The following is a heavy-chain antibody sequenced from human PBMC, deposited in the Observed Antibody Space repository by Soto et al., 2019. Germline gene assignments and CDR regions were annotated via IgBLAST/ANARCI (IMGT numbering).Heavy chain of an antibody. D-gene: IGHD1-20*01. CDR2: IYYSGST. CDR3: ARQQFGVYNWKDGYFDY. J-gene: IGHJ4*02. V-gene: IGHV4-39*01. Sequence: PSETLSLTCTVSGGSISSSSYYWGWIRQPPGKGLEWIGSIYYSGSTYYNPSLKNRVTISVDTSKNQFYLKLSSVTAADTAVYYCARQQFGVYNWKDGYFDYWGQGTLVTVSS. CDR1: GGSISSSSYY.